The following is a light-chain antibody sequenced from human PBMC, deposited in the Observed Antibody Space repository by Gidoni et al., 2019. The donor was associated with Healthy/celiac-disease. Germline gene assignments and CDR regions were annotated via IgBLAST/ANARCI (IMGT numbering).Light chain of an antibody. V-gene: IGKV1-39*01. J-gene: IGKJ2*01. Sequence: DIQMTQSPSSLSASVGYRVTITCRASQSISIYLNWYQQKPGKAPKLLIYAASSLQSGVTSRLRGSGSGTDFTLTISSLQPEDFATYYCQQSYSTPRTFGQGTKLEIK. CDR2: AAS. CDR1: QSISIY. CDR3: QQSYSTPRT.